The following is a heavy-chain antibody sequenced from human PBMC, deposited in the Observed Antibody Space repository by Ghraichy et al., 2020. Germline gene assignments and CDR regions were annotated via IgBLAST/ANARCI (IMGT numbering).Heavy chain of an antibody. CDR3: AALFGGGYNPDY. CDR2: IIPIFGTA. D-gene: IGHD5-24*01. V-gene: IGHV1-69*13. Sequence: SVKVSCKASGGTFSSYAISWVRQAPGQGLEWMGGIIPIFGTANYAQKFQGRVTITADESTSTAYMELSSLRSEDTAVYYCAALFGGGYNPDYWGQGTLVTVSS. J-gene: IGHJ4*02. CDR1: GGTFSSYA.